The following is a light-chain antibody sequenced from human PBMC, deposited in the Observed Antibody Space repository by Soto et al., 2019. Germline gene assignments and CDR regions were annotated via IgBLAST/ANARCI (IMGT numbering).Light chain of an antibody. CDR2: DVT. Sequence: QSALTQPASVSGSPGQSITFSCTETSSDIGAYNYVSWYQHHPGKAPKLLIYDVTDRPSGVSDRFSGSKSGTTASLTISGLQAEDEADYFCSSYTTINTVVVFGGGTKLTVL. V-gene: IGLV2-14*03. CDR3: SSYTTINTVVV. J-gene: IGLJ3*02. CDR1: SSDIGAYNY.